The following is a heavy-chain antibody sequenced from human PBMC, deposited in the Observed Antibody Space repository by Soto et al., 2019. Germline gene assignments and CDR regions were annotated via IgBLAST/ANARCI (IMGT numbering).Heavy chain of an antibody. J-gene: IGHJ5*02. CDR2: IGANGGGT. CDR3: AKDSSSGWYDSVWFDP. CDR1: GFTFSSFF. Sequence: HPGGSLRLSCAASGFTFSSFFMSWVRQAPGKGLDWVSGIGANGGGTYYADSVKGRFIISRDNSKNTLYLQMNSLRAEDTAVYYCAKDSSSGWYDSVWFDPWGQGTLVTVSS. V-gene: IGHV3-23*01. D-gene: IGHD6-19*01.